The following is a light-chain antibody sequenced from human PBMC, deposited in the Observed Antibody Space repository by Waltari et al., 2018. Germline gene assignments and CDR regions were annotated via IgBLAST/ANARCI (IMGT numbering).Light chain of an antibody. J-gene: IGKJ4*01. CDR2: DAS. Sequence: EIVMTQSPATLSVSPGDTATLSCRASQSIGSYLAWYQRKPGQALRPLLYDASNRAAGTPPRFSGGGSGTDFTLTISGLEPEDFAVYYCQHRNTGLTFGGGTKVEIE. CDR3: QHRNTGLT. CDR1: QSIGSY. V-gene: IGKV3-11*01.